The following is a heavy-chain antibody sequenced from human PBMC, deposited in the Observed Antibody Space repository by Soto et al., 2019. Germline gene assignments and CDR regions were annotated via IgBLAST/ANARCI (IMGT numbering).Heavy chain of an antibody. CDR1: GFTFSSYW. CDR3: AGSSWGEYYYYGMGV. CDR2: IKQDGSEK. D-gene: IGHD6-13*01. Sequence: PGVSLRLSCAASGFTFSSYWMSWVRQAPGKGLEWVANIKQDGSEKYYVDSVKGRFTISRDNAKNSLYLQMNSLRAEDTAVYYCAGSSWGEYYYYGMGVWGQGTTVTVSS. V-gene: IGHV3-7*01. J-gene: IGHJ6*02.